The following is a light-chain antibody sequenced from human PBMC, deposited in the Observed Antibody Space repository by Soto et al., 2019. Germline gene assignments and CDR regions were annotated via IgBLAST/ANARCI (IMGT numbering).Light chain of an antibody. CDR1: QNINSW. CDR2: EAS. Sequence: DIHMTQSPSTLSASVGDRVTITCRASQNINSWLAWYQQKPGKASKLLIYEASSLEKGVPARFGGSGSGTEFTLTITSLQPDDFATYFCQHYRRNTWSFGPGTKV. J-gene: IGKJ1*01. CDR3: QHYRRNTWS. V-gene: IGKV1-5*03.